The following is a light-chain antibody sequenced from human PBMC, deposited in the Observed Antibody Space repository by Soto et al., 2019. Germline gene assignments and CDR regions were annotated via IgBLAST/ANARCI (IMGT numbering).Light chain of an antibody. V-gene: IGLV1-51*01. J-gene: IGLJ2*01. CDR2: DNN. Sequence: QIVLTQPISVASAPVQKVTISCAGSSSNIGNNYVSWYQQLPGTAPKLLIYDNNKRPSGIPDRSSGSKSGTSATLGITGLQTGDEADYYCGTWDSSLSALVFGGGTKVTVL. CDR1: SSNIGNNY. CDR3: GTWDSSLSALV.